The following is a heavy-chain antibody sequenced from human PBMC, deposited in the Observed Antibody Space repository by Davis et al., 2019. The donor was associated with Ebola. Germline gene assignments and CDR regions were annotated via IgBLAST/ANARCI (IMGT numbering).Heavy chain of an antibody. D-gene: IGHD3-16*01. CDR3: ARTKGFGDYDYGMDV. CDR1: GFTFSSYS. J-gene: IGHJ6*02. Sequence: GESLKISCAASGFTFSSYSMNWVRQAPGKGLEWVAVISYDGSNKYYADSVKGRFTISRDNSKNTLYLQMNSLRAEDTAVYYCARTKGFGDYDYGMDVWGQGTTVTVSS. V-gene: IGHV3-30*03. CDR2: ISYDGSNK.